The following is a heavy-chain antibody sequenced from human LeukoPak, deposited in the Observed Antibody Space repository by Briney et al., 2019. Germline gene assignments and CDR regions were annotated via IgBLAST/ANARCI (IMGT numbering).Heavy chain of an antibody. D-gene: IGHD4-17*01. CDR3: TRMTTGHDY. CDR2: INHSGYT. Sequence: SETLSLTCAVSGVSFNDYYWSWVRQTPGKGLEWIGEINHSGYTNDSPSLKSRVTISIDTSRKQFSLNLRSVTIADTGIYYCTRMTTGHDYWGQGTLVTVSS. CDR1: GVSFNDYY. V-gene: IGHV4-34*01. J-gene: IGHJ4*02.